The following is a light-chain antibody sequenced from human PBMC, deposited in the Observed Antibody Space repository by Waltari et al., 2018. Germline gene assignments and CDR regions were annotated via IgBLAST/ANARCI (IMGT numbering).Light chain of an antibody. CDR3: HQIASLPRT. Sequence: EIVLTQSPDFQSVTQEEKVTITCRASQNIGSRLHWYQQKPNQSPKLLIKYASQSIPGVPSRFSGSVSGTDFTLTINSLEAEDAAVYYCHQIASLPRTFGPGTKVEIK. CDR2: YAS. V-gene: IGKV6D-21*02. CDR1: QNIGSR. J-gene: IGKJ1*01.